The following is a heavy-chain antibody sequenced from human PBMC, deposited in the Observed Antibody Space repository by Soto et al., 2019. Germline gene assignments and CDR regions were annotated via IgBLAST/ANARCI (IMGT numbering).Heavy chain of an antibody. Sequence: PGGSLRLSCAASGFTFSSYAMSWVRQAPGKGLEWVSAISGSGGSTYYADSVKGRFTISRDNSKNTLYLQMNSLRAEDTAVYYCAKQHSVCYYSVPQGDAFAFWGQGTMVTVSS. CDR2: ISGSGGST. V-gene: IGHV3-23*01. CDR3: AKQHSVCYYSVPQGDAFAF. J-gene: IGHJ3*01. CDR1: GFTFSSYA. D-gene: IGHD2-21*01.